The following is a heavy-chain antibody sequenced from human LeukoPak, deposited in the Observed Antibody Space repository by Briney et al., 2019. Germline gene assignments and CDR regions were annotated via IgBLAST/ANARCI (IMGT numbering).Heavy chain of an antibody. CDR1: GIALSNYG. J-gene: IGHJ4*02. D-gene: IGHD3-10*01. Sequence: GGSLRLSCAVSGIALSNYGMSWVRQAPGKGLEWVAGISGSAGGTIYAASVKGRFTISRDNPKNTLYLQMNSLRAEDTAVYFCAKRGIVIRAVIIVGFHKEAYYFDDWGQGALVTVSS. CDR2: ISGSAGGT. V-gene: IGHV3-23*01. CDR3: AKRGIVIRAVIIVGFHKEAYYFDD.